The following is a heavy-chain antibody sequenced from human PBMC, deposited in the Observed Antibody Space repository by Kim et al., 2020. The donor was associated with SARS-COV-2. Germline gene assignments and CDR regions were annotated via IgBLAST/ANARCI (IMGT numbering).Heavy chain of an antibody. CDR3: AKEGGVNTAYFSAMDV. Sequence: GGSLRLSCAASGFTFTNYAMAWVRQAPGKGLEWVSSISGSSERTYYTGSVKGRFTLSIDNSGNALYLEMTSLRAEDTAVYYCAKEGGVNTAYFSAMDVWGKGATVTVSS. CDR2: ISGSSERT. D-gene: IGHD4-17*01. V-gene: IGHV3-23*01. CDR1: GFTFTNYA. J-gene: IGHJ6*04.